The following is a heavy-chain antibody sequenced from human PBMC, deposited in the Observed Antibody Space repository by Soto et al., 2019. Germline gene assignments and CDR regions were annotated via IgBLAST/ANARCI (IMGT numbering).Heavy chain of an antibody. J-gene: IGHJ4*02. Sequence: QAHLVQSGPEVKKPGASVKVSCKGSGYIFTSYGIAWVRQDPGQGLEWMGWISAHNGNTEYAQKFQGRVTVTRDTSTSPAYMERRSLTSDDTALYYCARGRYGDYWGQGALVTVSS. CDR1: GYIFTSYG. CDR2: ISAHNGNT. CDR3: ARGRYGDY. D-gene: IGHD4-17*01. V-gene: IGHV1-18*01.